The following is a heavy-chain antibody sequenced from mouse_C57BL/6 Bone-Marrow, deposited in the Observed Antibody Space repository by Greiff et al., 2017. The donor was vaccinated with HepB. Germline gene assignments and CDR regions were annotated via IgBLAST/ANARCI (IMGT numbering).Heavy chain of an antibody. V-gene: IGHV1-64*01. CDR2: IHPNSGST. CDR3: ARSPRRFAY. J-gene: IGHJ3*01. Sequence: QVQLQQPGAELVKPGASVKLSCKASGYTFTSYWMHWVKQRPGQGLEWIGMIHPNSGSTNYNEKFKSKATLTVDKSSGTAYMQLSSLTSEDSAVYYCARSPRRFAYWGQGTLVTVSA. CDR1: GYTFTSYW.